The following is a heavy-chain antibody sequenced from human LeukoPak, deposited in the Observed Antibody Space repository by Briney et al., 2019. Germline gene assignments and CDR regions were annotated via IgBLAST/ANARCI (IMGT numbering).Heavy chain of an antibody. Sequence: GASVKASCETSGFTFTNYGISWVRQAPGQGPEWMGWISGYNGNTNYVQKFQGRVTMTTDTSTSTAYMELRSLRSDDTAVYYCARDLSLGRHDYGEPFDYWGQGTLVTVSS. CDR1: GFTFTNYG. CDR3: ARDLSLGRHDYGEPFDY. D-gene: IGHD4-17*01. V-gene: IGHV1-18*01. CDR2: ISGYNGNT. J-gene: IGHJ4*02.